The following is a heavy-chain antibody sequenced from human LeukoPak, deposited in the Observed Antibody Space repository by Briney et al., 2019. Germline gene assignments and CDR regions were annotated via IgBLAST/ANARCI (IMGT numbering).Heavy chain of an antibody. V-gene: IGHV4-61*02. CDR2: IYTSGST. D-gene: IGHD1-26*01. CDR3: ARGIVGATTSYFDY. J-gene: IGHJ4*02. CDR1: GGSISSGSYY. Sequence: SETLSLTCTVSGGSISSGSYYWSWIRQPAGKGLEWIGRIYTSGSTNYNPSLKSRVTISVDTSKNQFSLKLSSVTAADTAVYYCARGIVGATTSYFDYWGQGTLVTVSS.